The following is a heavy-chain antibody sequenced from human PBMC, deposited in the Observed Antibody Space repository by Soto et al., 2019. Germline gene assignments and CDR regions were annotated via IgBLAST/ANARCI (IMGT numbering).Heavy chain of an antibody. Sequence: SETLSLTCAVYGGSFSGYYWSWIRQPPGKGLEWIGEINHSGSTNYNPSLKSRVTISVDTSKNQFSLKLSSVTAADTAVYYCARLVAGTRNVYYFDYWGQGTLVTVSS. CDR3: ARLVAGTRNVYYFDY. J-gene: IGHJ4*02. CDR2: INHSGST. CDR1: GGSFSGYY. V-gene: IGHV4-34*01. D-gene: IGHD6-19*01.